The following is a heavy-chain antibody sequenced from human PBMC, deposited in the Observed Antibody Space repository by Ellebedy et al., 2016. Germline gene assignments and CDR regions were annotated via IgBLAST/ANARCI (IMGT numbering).Heavy chain of an antibody. V-gene: IGHV3-53*01. CDR2: TSPGGTM. CDR1: GFTVSSSW. Sequence: GESLKISCAASGFTVSSSWVSWVRQSPGKGLEWVSLTSPGGTMHYADYVRGRFTISRDNSKNTLYLQMNSLTADDTAVYFCVKSGHSYAWINWGQGTLVTVSS. CDR3: VKSGHSYAWIN. D-gene: IGHD5-18*01. J-gene: IGHJ4*02.